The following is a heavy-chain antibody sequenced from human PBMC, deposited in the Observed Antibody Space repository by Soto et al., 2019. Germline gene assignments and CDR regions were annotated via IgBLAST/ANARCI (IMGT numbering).Heavy chain of an antibody. V-gene: IGHV1-69*02. D-gene: IGHD6-13*01. J-gene: IGHJ4*02. CDR2: IIPILGIA. Sequence: QVQLVQSGAEVKKPGSSVKVSCKASGGTFSSYTISWVRQAPGQGLEWRGRIIPILGIANYAQKFQGRVTXTXDXXTSSADVELSSLRSEDTAVCYGARGGSRWWIGFDYWGQGALVTVSS. CDR1: GGTFSSYT. CDR3: ARGGSRWWIGFDY.